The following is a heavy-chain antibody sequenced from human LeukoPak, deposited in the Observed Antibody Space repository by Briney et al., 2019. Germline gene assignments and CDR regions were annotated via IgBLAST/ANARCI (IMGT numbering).Heavy chain of an antibody. J-gene: IGHJ4*02. D-gene: IGHD4-17*01. CDR1: GGSISSSSYY. CDR2: IYYSGST. CDR3: ARGLTLYGDYDFYFDY. V-gene: IGHV4-39*07. Sequence: SETLSLTCTVSGGSISSSSYYWGWICQPPGKGLEWIGSIYYSGSTYYNPSLKSRVTISVDTSKNQFSLKLSSVTAADTAVYYCARGLTLYGDYDFYFDYWGQGALVTVSS.